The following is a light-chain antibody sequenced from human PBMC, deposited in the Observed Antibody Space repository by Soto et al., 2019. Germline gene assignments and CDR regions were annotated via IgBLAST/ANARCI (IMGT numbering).Light chain of an antibody. CDR2: SSS. Sequence: DIEMTQSPPILSVSPGEGATLSCRASQRISTNLAWYQHIPGQAPRLLIVSSSRRPTGIPARFSGSGSGTDFTLTISSLEPEDFAVYYCQQRSNWPPAITFGQGTRLEIK. CDR3: QQRSNWPPAIT. V-gene: IGKV3-11*01. J-gene: IGKJ5*01. CDR1: QRISTN.